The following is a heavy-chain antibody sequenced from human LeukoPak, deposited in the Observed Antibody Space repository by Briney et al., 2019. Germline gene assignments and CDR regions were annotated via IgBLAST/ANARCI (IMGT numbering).Heavy chain of an antibody. CDR1: GGTFSSYA. J-gene: IGHJ5*02. CDR3: ARGEGYDILTANWFDP. D-gene: IGHD3-9*01. V-gene: IGHV1-69*13. Sequence: PVKVSRKASGGTFSSYAISWVRQAPGQGLEWMGGIIPIFGTANYAQKFQGRVTITADESTSTAYMELSSLRSEDTAVYYCARGEGYDILTANWFDPWGQGTLVTVSS. CDR2: IIPIFGTA.